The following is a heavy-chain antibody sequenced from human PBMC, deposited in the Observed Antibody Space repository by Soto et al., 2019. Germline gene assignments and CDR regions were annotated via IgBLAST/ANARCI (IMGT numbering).Heavy chain of an antibody. CDR1: GYSFTSYW. V-gene: IGHV5-51*01. CDR2: IYPGDSDT. Sequence: PGESLKISCKGSGYSFTSYWIGWVRQMPGKGLEWMGIIYPGDSDTRYSPSFQGQVTISADKSISTAYLQWSSLKASDTAMYYCARMIMITFGGVIPFGYYGMDVWGQGTTVTVS. J-gene: IGHJ6*02. D-gene: IGHD3-16*02. CDR3: ARMIMITFGGVIPFGYYGMDV.